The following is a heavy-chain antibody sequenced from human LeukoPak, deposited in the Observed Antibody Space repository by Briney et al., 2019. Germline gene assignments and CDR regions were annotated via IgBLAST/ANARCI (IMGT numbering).Heavy chain of an antibody. CDR2: INHSGST. CDR1: GGSFSGYY. Sequence: SETLSLTCAVYGGSFSGYYWSWIRQPPGKGLEWIGEINHSGSTNYNPSLKSRVTISVDTSKNQFSLKLSSVTAADTAVYYCARGTGNFDYWGQGTLVTVSS. CDR3: ARGTGNFDY. V-gene: IGHV4-34*01. D-gene: IGHD7-27*01. J-gene: IGHJ4*02.